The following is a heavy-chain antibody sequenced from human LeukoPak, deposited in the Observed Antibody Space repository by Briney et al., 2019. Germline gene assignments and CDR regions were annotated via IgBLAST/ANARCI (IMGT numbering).Heavy chain of an antibody. CDR3: AREFICSGGSCYSGYMDV. CDR2: IYYSGST. J-gene: IGHJ6*03. D-gene: IGHD2-15*01. V-gene: IGHV4-30-4*08. Sequence: TASQTLSLTCTVSGGSISSGDYYWSWIRQPPGKGLDWIGYIYYSGSTYYNPSLKSRVTISVDTTKNKFSLKLSSVTAADTAVYYCAREFICSGGSCYSGYMDVWGKGTTVTVSS. CDR1: GGSISSGDYY.